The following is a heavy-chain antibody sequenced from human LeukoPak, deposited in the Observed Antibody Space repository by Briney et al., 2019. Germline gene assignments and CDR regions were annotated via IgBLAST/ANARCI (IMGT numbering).Heavy chain of an antibody. CDR2: ISGGGGTT. D-gene: IGHD5-12*01. CDR1: GFIFSTYA. CDR3: ARVVRMGVATIFDY. V-gene: IGHV3-23*01. J-gene: IGHJ4*02. Sequence: GGSLRLSCEASGFIFSTYAMSWVRQAPGKGLEWVSAISGGGGTTYYADSVKGRFTISRDNSKNTLYLQMNSLRAEDTAVYYCARVVRMGVATIFDYWGQGTLVTVSS.